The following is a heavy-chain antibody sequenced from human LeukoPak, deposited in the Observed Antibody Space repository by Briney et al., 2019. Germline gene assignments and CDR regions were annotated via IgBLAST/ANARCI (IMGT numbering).Heavy chain of an antibody. D-gene: IGHD3-22*01. CDR2: IYYSGST. V-gene: IGHV4-30-4*01. J-gene: IGHJ4*02. CDR3: ASRDSSGYPDY. CDR1: GGSISSGNYY. Sequence: PPETLSLTCTVSGGSISSGNYYWSWIRQPPGKGLEWIGYIYYSGSTFYNPSLKSRVTISVDTSKNQFSLKLTSVTAADTAVYYCASRDSSGYPDYWGQGTLVTVSS.